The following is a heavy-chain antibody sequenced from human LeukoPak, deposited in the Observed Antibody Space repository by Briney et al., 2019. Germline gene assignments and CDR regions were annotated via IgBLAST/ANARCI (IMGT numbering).Heavy chain of an antibody. V-gene: IGHV3-48*03. Sequence: GGSLRLTCAASGFTFSSYEMNWVRRAPGKGLEWVSYISSSGSTIYYADSVKGRFTISRDNAKNSLYLQMNSLRAEDTAVYYCAREKAAWGFDPWGQGALVTVSS. CDR1: GFTFSSYE. CDR3: AREKAAWGFDP. CDR2: ISSSGSTI. J-gene: IGHJ5*02. D-gene: IGHD6-13*01.